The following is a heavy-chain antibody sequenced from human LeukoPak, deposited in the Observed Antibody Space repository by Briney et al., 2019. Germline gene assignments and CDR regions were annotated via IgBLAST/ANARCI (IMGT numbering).Heavy chain of an antibody. V-gene: IGHV4-59*01. CDR3: ARQGASTYYDILTGYYKYWYFDL. CDR1: GVSISNYY. J-gene: IGHJ2*01. Sequence: SETLSLTCTVSGVSISNYYWSWIRQPPGKGLEWIGYIYYSGSTNYNPSLKSRVTISVDTSKNQVSLKLSSVTAADTAVYYCARQGASTYYDILTGYYKYWYFDLWGRGTLVTVSS. CDR2: IYYSGST. D-gene: IGHD3-9*01.